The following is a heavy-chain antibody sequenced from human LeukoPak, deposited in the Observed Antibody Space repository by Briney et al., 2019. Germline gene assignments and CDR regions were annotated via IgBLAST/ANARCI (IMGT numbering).Heavy chain of an antibody. Sequence: GRSLRLSCAASGFTFASYAMHWVRLAPGKGLEWVAVQYYDGSDKFYAASVRGRFTISRDNSKHTLFLQMSSLRAEDTAVYYCARVLTTKQLLFDAFDVWGQGTMVTVSS. V-gene: IGHV3-30*15. CDR3: ARVLTTKQLLFDAFDV. CDR2: QYYDGSDK. CDR1: GFTFASYA. D-gene: IGHD6-6*01. J-gene: IGHJ3*01.